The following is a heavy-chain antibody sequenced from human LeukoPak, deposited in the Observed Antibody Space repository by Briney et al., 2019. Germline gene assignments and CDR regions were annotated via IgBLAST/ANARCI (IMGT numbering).Heavy chain of an antibody. CDR1: GYTFTSYA. D-gene: IGHD2-15*01. CDR2: ISAYNGNT. Sequence: ASVKVSCKASGYTFTSYAMHWVRQAPGQGLEWMGWISAYNGNTNYAQKLQGRVTMTTDTSTSTAYMELRSLRSDDTAVYYCARDSSGKDTVIDYWGQGTLVTVSS. V-gene: IGHV1-18*01. CDR3: ARDSSGKDTVIDY. J-gene: IGHJ4*02.